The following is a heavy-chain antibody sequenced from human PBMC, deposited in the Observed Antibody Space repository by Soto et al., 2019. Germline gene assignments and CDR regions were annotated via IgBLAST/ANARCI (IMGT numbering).Heavy chain of an antibody. V-gene: IGHV1-69*01. Sequence: QVQLVQSGAEVKKPGSSVKVSCKASGGTFSSYAISWVRQAPGQGLEWMGGIIPICGTANYAQKFKGRVTITADESTSTADMELSSLRSEDKAVYYCASQPEGPDSSGYLWGQGTLVTVSS. CDR1: GGTFSSYA. J-gene: IGHJ5*02. CDR3: ASQPEGPDSSGYL. D-gene: IGHD3-22*01. CDR2: IIPICGTA.